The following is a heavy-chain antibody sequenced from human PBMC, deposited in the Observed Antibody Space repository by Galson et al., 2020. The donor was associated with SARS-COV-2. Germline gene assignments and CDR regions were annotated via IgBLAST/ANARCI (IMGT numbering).Heavy chain of an antibody. Sequence: TGGSLRLSCAASGFTFSSYEMNWVRQAPGKGLEWVSYISSSGSTIYHADSVKGRFTISRDNAKNSLYLQMNSLRAEDTAVYYCARNYDFWSGYSYYYYYGMDVWGQGTTVTVSS. V-gene: IGHV3-48*03. CDR1: GFTFSSYE. CDR3: ARNYDFWSGYSYYYYYGMDV. J-gene: IGHJ6*02. CDR2: ISSSGSTI. D-gene: IGHD3-3*01.